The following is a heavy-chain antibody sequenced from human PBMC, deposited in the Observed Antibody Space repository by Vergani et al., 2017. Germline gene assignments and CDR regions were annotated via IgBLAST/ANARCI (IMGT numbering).Heavy chain of an antibody. J-gene: IGHJ5*02. CDR1: GFTFSSYA. Sequence: EVQLLESGGGLVQPGGSLRLSCAASGFTFSSYAMSWVRQAPGKGLEWVSAISGSGGSTYYADSVKGRFTISRDNSKNTLYLQMNSLRAEDTAVYYCAKLYCSSTSCYPHNWFDPWVQGTLVTVSS. CDR2: ISGSGGST. V-gene: IGHV3-23*01. D-gene: IGHD2-2*01. CDR3: AKLYCSSTSCYPHNWFDP.